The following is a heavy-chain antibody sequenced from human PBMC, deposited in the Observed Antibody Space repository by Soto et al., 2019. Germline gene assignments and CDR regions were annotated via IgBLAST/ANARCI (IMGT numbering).Heavy chain of an antibody. D-gene: IGHD2-15*01. V-gene: IGHV1-18*04. J-gene: IGHJ4*01. Sequence: QVHLVQSGGELKKPGASVRVSCKASGYSCSDFGITWVRQAPGQGLEWMGWISGKNGNTNYAQKVQGRVTLTADTSTSTAYMEMRALTSADTGIYDCARSAYSEHTGTFDNWRPGTPVNASS. CDR3: ARSAYSEHTGTFDN. CDR2: ISGKNGNT. CDR1: GYSCSDFG.